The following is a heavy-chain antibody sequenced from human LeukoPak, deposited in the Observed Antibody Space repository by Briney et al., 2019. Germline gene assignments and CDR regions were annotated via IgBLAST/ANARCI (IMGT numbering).Heavy chain of an antibody. CDR1: GFTLINYA. CDR3: ASPKGGRYHEGFDY. CDR2: VSDSGGNT. J-gene: IGHJ4*02. Sequence: PGASLRLSCAASGFTLINYAMSWVRQAPGKGLEWVSAVSDSGGNTYYADSVKGRFTISRDNSKSRLYLQMNSLRAEDTAVYYCASPKGGRYHEGFDYWGQGTLVTVSS. D-gene: IGHD1-26*01. V-gene: IGHV3-23*01.